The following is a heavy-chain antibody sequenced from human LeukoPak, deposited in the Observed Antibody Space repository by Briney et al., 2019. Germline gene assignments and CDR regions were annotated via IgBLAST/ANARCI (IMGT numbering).Heavy chain of an antibody. J-gene: IGHJ6*02. D-gene: IGHD5-12*01. Sequence: GGSLRLSCAASGLTFTSYSMNWVRQAPGKGLEWVSYISISGTTIYYADSVKGRFTISRDNAKNSLYLQMNSLRAEDTAVYYCAKEEVARSYYYYYGMDVWGQGTTVTVSS. V-gene: IGHV3-48*01. CDR2: ISISGTTI. CDR1: GLTFTSYS. CDR3: AKEEVARSYYYYYGMDV.